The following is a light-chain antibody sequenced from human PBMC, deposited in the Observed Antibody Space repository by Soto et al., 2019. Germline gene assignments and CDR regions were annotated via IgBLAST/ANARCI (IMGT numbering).Light chain of an antibody. CDR1: SSDVGSYNL. CDR2: VSG. CDR3: CSFARGTTLV. V-gene: IGLV2-23*01. J-gene: IGLJ3*02. Sequence: QSALTQPASVSGSPGQSITISCTGSSSDVGSYNLVSWYQQHPGKAPKLMVYVSGKRPSGVSDRFFGSKSGNTASLTISGLQAEDEADYYCCSFARGTTLVFGGGTKLTVL.